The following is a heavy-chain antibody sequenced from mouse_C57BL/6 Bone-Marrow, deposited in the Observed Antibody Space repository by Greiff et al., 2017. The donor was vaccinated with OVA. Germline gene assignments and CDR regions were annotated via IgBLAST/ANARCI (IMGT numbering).Heavy chain of an antibody. CDR2: IRSKSNNYAT. CDR3: VRPGLYAMDY. V-gene: IGHV10-1*01. CDR1: GFSFNTYA. D-gene: IGHD3-1*01. Sequence: EVQRVESGGGLVQPKGSLKLSCAASGFSFNTYAMNWVRQAPGKGLEWVARIRSKSNNYATYYADSVKDRFTISRDDSESMLYLQMNNLKTEDTAMYYCVRPGLYAMDYWGQGTSVTVSS. J-gene: IGHJ4*01.